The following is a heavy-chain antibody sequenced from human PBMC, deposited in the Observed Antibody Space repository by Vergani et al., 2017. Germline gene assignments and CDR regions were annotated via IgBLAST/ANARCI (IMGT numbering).Heavy chain of an antibody. V-gene: IGHV3-33*01. CDR2: IWYDGSNK. J-gene: IGHJ3*02. D-gene: IGHD2-2*02. CDR3: ASSLRYTGAFDI. Sequence: QVQLVESGGGVVQPGRSLRLSCAASGFTFSSYGMNWVRQAPGKGLEWVAVIWYDGSNKYYADSVKGRFTISRDNSKNTLYLQMNSLRAEETAVYYCASSLRYTGAFDIWGQGTMVTVSS. CDR1: GFTFSSYG.